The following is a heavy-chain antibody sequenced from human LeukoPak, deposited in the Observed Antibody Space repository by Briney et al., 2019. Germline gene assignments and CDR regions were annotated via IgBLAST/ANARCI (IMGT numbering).Heavy chain of an antibody. V-gene: IGHV1-18*01. CDR3: ARACSSTSCYTWYYYYGMDV. D-gene: IGHD2-2*02. CDR2: ISAYNGKT. J-gene: IGHJ6*02. CDR1: GYTFTSYG. Sequence: GAPVTVSCKASGYTFTSYGISWVRQAPGQGLEWMGWISAYNGKTNYAQKLQGRVTMTTETSTSTAYMELRSLRSDDTAVYYCARACSSTSCYTWYYYYGMDVWGQGTTVTVSS.